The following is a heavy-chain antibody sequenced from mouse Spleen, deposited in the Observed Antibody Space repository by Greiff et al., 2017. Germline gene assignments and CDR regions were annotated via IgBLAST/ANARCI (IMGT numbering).Heavy chain of an antibody. D-gene: IGHD3-2*02. CDR2: IYPSDSET. CDR1: GYTFTSYW. CDR3: ARDSSGYDYFDY. J-gene: IGHJ2*01. V-gene: IGHV1-61*01. Sequence: QVQLQQPGAELVRPGSSVKLSCKASGYTFTSYWMDWVKQRPGQGLEWIGNIYPSDSETHYNQKFKDKATLTVDKSSSTAYMQLSSLTSEDSAVYYCARDSSGYDYFDYWGQGTTLTVSS.